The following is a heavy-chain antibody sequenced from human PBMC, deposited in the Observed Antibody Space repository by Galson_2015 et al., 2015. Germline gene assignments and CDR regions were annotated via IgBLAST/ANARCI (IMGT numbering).Heavy chain of an antibody. CDR2: ISYDGSNK. CDR3: AKGGHDFWSGSFDY. V-gene: IGHV3-30*18. Sequence: SLRLSCAASGFTFNSYGMHWVRQAPGKGLEWVAVISYDGSNKYYADSVKGRFTISRDNSKNTLYLQMNSLRAEDTAVYYCAKGGHDFWSGSFDYWGQGTLVTVSS. CDR1: GFTFNSYG. J-gene: IGHJ4*02. D-gene: IGHD3-3*01.